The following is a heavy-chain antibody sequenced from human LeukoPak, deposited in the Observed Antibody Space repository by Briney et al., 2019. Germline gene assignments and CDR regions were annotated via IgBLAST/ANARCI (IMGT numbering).Heavy chain of an antibody. V-gene: IGHV3-23*01. J-gene: IGHJ5*02. CDR3: VRDLT. CDR1: GLTFSSQA. Sequence: GGSLRLSCAASGLTFSSQAIYWVRQAPGKGLEWVSGISGSGGSIYYADSVKVRFTISRDNSKNTLHLQMSSLRPEDTVVYYCVRDLTWGQGTLVTVSS. CDR2: ISGSGGSI.